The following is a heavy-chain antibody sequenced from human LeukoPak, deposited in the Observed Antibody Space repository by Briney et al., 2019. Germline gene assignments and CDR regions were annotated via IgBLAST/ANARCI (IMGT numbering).Heavy chain of an antibody. CDR1: GFTFSSYG. J-gene: IGHJ4*02. Sequence: GRSLRLSCAASGFTFSSYGMHWVRQAPGKGLEWVAVIWYDGSNKYYADSVKGRFTISRDNSKNTLYPQMNSLRAEDTAVYYCARGYSGYDGSDYWGQGTLVTVSS. CDR2: IWYDGSNK. CDR3: ARGYSGYDGSDY. D-gene: IGHD5-12*01. V-gene: IGHV3-33*01.